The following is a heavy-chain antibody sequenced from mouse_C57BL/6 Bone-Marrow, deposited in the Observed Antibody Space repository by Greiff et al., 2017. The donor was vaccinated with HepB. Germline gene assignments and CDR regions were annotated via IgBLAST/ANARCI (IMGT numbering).Heavy chain of an antibody. CDR1: GFTFRDYY. CDR3: ARAAYYDYDGRFAY. V-gene: IGHV5-16*01. CDR2: LNYDGSCP. D-gene: IGHD2-4*01. Sequence: DVQLVESEGGLVQPGSSMKLSCTASGFTFRDYYMAWVRPVPEKGLEWVANLNYDGSCPYYLDSLKSRFIISRDNAKNTLYLQMSSLKSEDTATYYCARAAYYDYDGRFAYWGQGTLVTVSA. J-gene: IGHJ3*01.